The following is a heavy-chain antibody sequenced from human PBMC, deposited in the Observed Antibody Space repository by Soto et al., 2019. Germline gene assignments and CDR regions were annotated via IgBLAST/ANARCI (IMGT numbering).Heavy chain of an antibody. V-gene: IGHV3-7*05. CDR2: IKQDGSEK. Sequence: GGSLRLSCAASGFTFSSYWMSWVRQAPGKGLEWVANIKQDGSEKYYVDSVKGRFTISRDNAKNSLYLQMNSLRAEDTAVYYCARDDYGDYVFFDYWGQGTLVTVSS. CDR1: GFTFSSYW. J-gene: IGHJ4*02. D-gene: IGHD4-17*01. CDR3: ARDDYGDYVFFDY.